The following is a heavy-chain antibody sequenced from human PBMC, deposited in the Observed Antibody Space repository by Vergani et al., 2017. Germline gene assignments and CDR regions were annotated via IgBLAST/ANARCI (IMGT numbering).Heavy chain of an antibody. CDR2: IYHSGST. V-gene: IGHV4-38-2*02. Sequence: QVQLQESGPGLVKPSETLSLTCTVSGYSISSGYYWGWIRQPPGKGLEWIGSIYHSGSTYYNPSLKSRVTISVDTSKNQFSLKLSSVTAADTAVYYCARDMEPGYCSGGSCNNWFDPWGQGTLVTVSS. J-gene: IGHJ5*02. CDR1: GYSISSGYY. D-gene: IGHD2-15*01. CDR3: ARDMEPGYCSGGSCNNWFDP.